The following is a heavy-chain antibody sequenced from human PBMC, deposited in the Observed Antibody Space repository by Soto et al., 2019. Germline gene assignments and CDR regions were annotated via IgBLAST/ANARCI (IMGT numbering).Heavy chain of an antibody. J-gene: IGHJ3*02. Sequence: GASVKVSCKASGYTFTGYYMHWVRQAPGQGLEWMGWINPNSGGTNYAQKFQGSFTMTRDTSISTAYMELSRLRSDDTAVYHCASHAGDYERPDAFDIWGQGTMATVSS. V-gene: IGHV1-2*02. D-gene: IGHD4-17*01. CDR3: ASHAGDYERPDAFDI. CDR1: GYTFTGYY. CDR2: INPNSGGT.